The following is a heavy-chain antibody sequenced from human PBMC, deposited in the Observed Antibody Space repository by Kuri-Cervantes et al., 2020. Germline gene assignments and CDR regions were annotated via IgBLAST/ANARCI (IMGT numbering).Heavy chain of an antibody. J-gene: IGHJ3*02. V-gene: IGHV4-34*01. D-gene: IGHD3-10*01. CDR1: GESLSVYY. Sequence: SQTLSLTCAVYGESLSVYYWCWIRQPPGKGLEWIGEINHSGSTNYNPSLKSRVTISVDTSKNQFSLKLNSVTAADTALYYCARGRRGNGAYYYDSGSFPGNAFDIWGQGTMVTVSS. CDR2: INHSGST. CDR3: ARGRRGNGAYYYDSGSFPGNAFDI.